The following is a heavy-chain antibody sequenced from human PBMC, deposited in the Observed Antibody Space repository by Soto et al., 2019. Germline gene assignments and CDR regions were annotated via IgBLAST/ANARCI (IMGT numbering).Heavy chain of an antibody. CDR1: GYSFTSSW. D-gene: IGHD5-12*01. V-gene: IGHV5-51*01. J-gene: IGHJ6*02. Sequence: PGESLKISCKGSGYSFTSSWIGWVRQMPGKGLEWMGIIYPGDSDTRYSPSFQGQVTISADKSISTAYLQWSSLKASDTAMYYCARLGGYSGYEPYYYYGMDVWGQGTTVTVSS. CDR3: ARLGGYSGYEPYYYYGMDV. CDR2: IYPGDSDT.